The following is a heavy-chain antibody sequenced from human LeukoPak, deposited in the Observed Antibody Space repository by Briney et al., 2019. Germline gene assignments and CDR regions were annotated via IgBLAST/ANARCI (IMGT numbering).Heavy chain of an antibody. D-gene: IGHD2-8*01. J-gene: IGHJ5*02. Sequence: GGSLRLSCAASGFTFSNQAMSWVRQAPGKGLEWVSAISGSGVGTYYADSVKGRFTISRDNSMDALYLQMNSLRAEDTAVYYCARDVEGEYAIFVGIRQNWFDPWGQGTLVTVSS. CDR2: ISGSGVGT. V-gene: IGHV3-23*01. CDR1: GFTFSNQA. CDR3: ARDVEGEYAIFVGIRQNWFDP.